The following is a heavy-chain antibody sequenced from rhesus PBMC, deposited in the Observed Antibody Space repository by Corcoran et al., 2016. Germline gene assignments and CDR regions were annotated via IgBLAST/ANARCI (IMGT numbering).Heavy chain of an antibody. Sequence: QVQLQESGPGLVKQSEKLSLTCAVSGCSINNGFFWGWIRQPPGKGLEYSGYISGISGHTYYNPSLKSRVTISKDTSKNQFSLKLRSVTAADTALYYCAILRAEKWGQGVLVTVSS. D-gene: IGHD1-1*01. J-gene: IGHJ4*01. CDR1: GCSINNGFF. CDR2: ISGISGHT. CDR3: AILRAEK. V-gene: IGHV4-99*01.